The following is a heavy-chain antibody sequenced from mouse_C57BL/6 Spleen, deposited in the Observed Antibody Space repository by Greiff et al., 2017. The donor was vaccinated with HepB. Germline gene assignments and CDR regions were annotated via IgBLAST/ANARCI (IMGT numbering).Heavy chain of an antibody. V-gene: IGHV7-3*01. Sequence: EVKLVESGGGLVQPGGSLSLSCAASGFTFTDYYMSWVRQPPGKALEWLGFIRNKANGYTTEYSASVKGRFTISRDNSQSILYLQMNALRAEDSATYYCARSSTVGRWYFDVGRRGTRVTVSS. CDR2: IRNKANGYTT. J-gene: IGHJ1*03. D-gene: IGHD1-1*01. CDR1: GFTFTDYY. CDR3: ARSSTVGRWYFDV.